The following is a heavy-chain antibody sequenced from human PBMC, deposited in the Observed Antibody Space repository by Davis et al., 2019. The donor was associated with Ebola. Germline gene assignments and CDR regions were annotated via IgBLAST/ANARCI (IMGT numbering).Heavy chain of an antibody. Sequence: SETLSLTCTVSGGSVSSGSYYWSWIRQPPGKGLEWIGEINHSGCTNYNPSLKSRVTISVDTSKNQFSLKLSSVTAADTAVYYCARGYNGWFDPWGQGTLVTVSS. CDR2: INHSGCT. J-gene: IGHJ5*02. CDR3: ARGYNGWFDP. D-gene: IGHD1-1*01. V-gene: IGHV4-39*07. CDR1: GGSVSSGSYY.